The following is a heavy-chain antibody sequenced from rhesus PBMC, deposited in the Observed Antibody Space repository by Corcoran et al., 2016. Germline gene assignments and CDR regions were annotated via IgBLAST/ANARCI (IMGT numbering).Heavy chain of an antibody. CDR2: IYWNDDK. CDR3: ARRTGGSGFDY. CDR1: GFSLSTSGMG. Sequence: QVTLKESGPALVKPTQTLTLTCTFPGFSLSTSGMGVGWSRQPSRKTLEWLAHIYWNDDKYYRTSLKSRLTISKDTSKNQVVLTMTNMDPVDTATYYCARRTGGSGFDYWGQGVLVTVSS. D-gene: IGHD3-9*01. V-gene: IGHV2-1*01. J-gene: IGHJ4*01.